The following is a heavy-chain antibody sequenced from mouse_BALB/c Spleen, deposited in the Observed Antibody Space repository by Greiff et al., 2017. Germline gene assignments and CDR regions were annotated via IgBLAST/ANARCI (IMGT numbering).Heavy chain of an antibody. CDR1: GYTFTDYN. J-gene: IGHJ2*01. Sequence: VQLQQSGPELVKPGASVKIPCKASGYTFTDYNMDWVKQSHGKSLEWIGDINPNNGGTIYNQKFKGKATLTVDKSSSTAYMQLSSLTSEDSAVYYCARRGYGLYYSDYWGQGTTLTVSS. V-gene: IGHV1-18*01. CDR2: INPNNGGT. D-gene: IGHD1-2*01. CDR3: ARRGYGLYYSDY.